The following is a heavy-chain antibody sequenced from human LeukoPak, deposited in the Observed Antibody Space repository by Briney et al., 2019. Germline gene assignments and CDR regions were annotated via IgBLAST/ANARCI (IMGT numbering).Heavy chain of an antibody. CDR3: XXXYSSSWYGNDAFDI. CDR2: INWNGGST. CDR1: GFTFDDYG. Sequence: GGSLRLSCAASGFTFDDYGMSWVRQAPGKGLEWVSGINWNGGSTGYADSVKGRFTISRDNAKNSLYLQMNSLRAEDPALYHXXXXYSSSWYGNDAFDIWGQGTMVTVSS. D-gene: IGHD6-13*01. V-gene: IGHV3-20*01. J-gene: IGHJ3*02.